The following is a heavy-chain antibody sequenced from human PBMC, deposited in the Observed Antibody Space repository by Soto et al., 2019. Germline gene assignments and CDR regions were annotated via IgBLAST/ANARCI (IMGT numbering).Heavy chain of an antibody. CDR2: IYNSGTT. CDR1: GDSITSNH. D-gene: IGHD4-4*01. V-gene: IGHV4-59*01. Sequence: PSETLSLTCAVSGDSITSNHWNWIRQPPGRGLEWIGYIYNSGTTKYNPSLKSRVIISVDTSKNQLSLKLSSVTAADTAVYYCARVSMSTVSWGFDPLGQGTLVTVSS. CDR3: ARVSMSTVSWGFDP. J-gene: IGHJ5*02.